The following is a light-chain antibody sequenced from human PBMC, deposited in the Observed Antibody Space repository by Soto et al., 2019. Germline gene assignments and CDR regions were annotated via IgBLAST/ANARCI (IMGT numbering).Light chain of an antibody. CDR1: QSVSSSY. CDR2: GAS. V-gene: IGKV3-20*01. Sequence: EIVLTQSPVTLSLSPGXXXXXXXXXSQSVSSSYLAWCQQKPGQAPRLLIYGASSRATGIPDRFSGSGSGTDFTLTISRLEPEDFAVYYCQQYGSSPRTFGQGTKVDIK. J-gene: IGKJ1*01. CDR3: QQYGSSPRT.